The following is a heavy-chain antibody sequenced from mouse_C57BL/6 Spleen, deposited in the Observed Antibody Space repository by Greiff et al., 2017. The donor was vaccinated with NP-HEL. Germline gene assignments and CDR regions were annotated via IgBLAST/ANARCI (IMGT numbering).Heavy chain of an antibody. CDR3: ARSYDGYYVDFDY. J-gene: IGHJ2*01. D-gene: IGHD2-3*01. V-gene: IGHV1-50*01. CDR1: GYTFTSYW. Sequence: VQLQQPGAELVKPGASVKLSCKASGYTFTSYWMQWVKQRPGQGLEWIGEIDPSDSYTNYNQKFKGKATLTVDTSSSTAYMQLSSLTSEDSAVYYCARSYDGYYVDFDYWGQGTTLTVSS. CDR2: IDPSDSYT.